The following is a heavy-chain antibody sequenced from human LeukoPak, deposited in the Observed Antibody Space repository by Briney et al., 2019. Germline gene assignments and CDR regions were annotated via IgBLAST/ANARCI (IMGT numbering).Heavy chain of an antibody. Sequence: PSETLSLTCTVSGGSISSSSYHWGWIRQPPGKGLEWIGNMYYSGSTYYNPSLKSRVTLSVDTSKNQFSLKMSSVSAADTALYYCARLYGSTFYFDYWGQGTLVTVSS. CDR3: ARLYGSTFYFDY. J-gene: IGHJ4*02. D-gene: IGHD2-15*01. CDR2: MYYSGST. V-gene: IGHV4-39*01. CDR1: GGSISSSSYH.